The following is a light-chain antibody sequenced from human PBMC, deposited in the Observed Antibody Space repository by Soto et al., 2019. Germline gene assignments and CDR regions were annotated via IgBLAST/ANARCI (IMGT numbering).Light chain of an antibody. V-gene: IGLV1-40*01. Sequence: QSVLTQPPSVSGAPGQRGTISCTGSSSNIGAGYDVHWYQQLPGTAPKLLIYGNSNRPSGVPDRFSGSKSGTSASLAITGLQAEYEADYYCQSYDSSLSGSNVVFGGGTKLTVL. CDR2: GNS. J-gene: IGLJ2*01. CDR3: QSYDSSLSGSNVV. CDR1: SSNIGAGYD.